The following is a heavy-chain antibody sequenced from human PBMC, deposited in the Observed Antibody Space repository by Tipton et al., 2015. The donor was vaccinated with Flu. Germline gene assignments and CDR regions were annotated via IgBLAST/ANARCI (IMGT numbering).Heavy chain of an antibody. Sequence: TLSLTCAVNGGSFSEYYWSWIRQSPGKGLEWIGEIYHTGSTNYNPSLKSRVTMSIDTSKSQFSLSLNSVTAADTAVYYCARGSGSGTYVIFDYWGQGTQVTVSS. CDR3: ARGSGSGTYVIFDY. V-gene: IGHV4-34*01. J-gene: IGHJ4*02. CDR1: GGSFSEYY. CDR2: IYHTGST. D-gene: IGHD3-10*01.